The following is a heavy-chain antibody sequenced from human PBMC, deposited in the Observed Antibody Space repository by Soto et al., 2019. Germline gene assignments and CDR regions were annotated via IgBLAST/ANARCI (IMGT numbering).Heavy chain of an antibody. V-gene: IGHV4-4*02. J-gene: IGHJ6*02. CDR3: ARGGFRCLMDV. CDR1: GGSMRISNW. CDR2: IFHSGTT. D-gene: IGHD2-15*01. Sequence: QVQLQESGPGLVKPSGTLSLTCTVSGGSMRISNWWIWVRQSPEKGLEWIGEIFHSGTTNYIPSLKSRVIISLDKSQNRFSLRLSSVTAADTAVYYCARGGFRCLMDVWGHGTTVTVSS.